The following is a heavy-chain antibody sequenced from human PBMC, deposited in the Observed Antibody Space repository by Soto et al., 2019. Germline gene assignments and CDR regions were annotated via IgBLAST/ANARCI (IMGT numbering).Heavy chain of an antibody. CDR3: ARGVVVVAVNWFDP. J-gene: IGHJ5*02. D-gene: IGHD2-15*01. CDR2: INAGNGNT. Sequence: QVQLVQSGAEVKKPGASVKVSCKASGYTFTSYAMHWVRQAPGQRLEWMGWINAGNGNTKYSQKFQGRVTITRDTSASTAYMELSSLRSEGTAVYYCARGVVVVAVNWFDPWGQGTLVTVSS. V-gene: IGHV1-3*01. CDR1: GYTFTSYA.